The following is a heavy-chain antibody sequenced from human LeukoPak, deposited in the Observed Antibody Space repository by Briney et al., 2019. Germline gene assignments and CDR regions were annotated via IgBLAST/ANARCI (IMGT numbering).Heavy chain of an antibody. J-gene: IGHJ6*02. Sequence: ASVKVSCQASGYTFTSYAMHWVRQAPGQRLEWMGWINAGNGNTKYSQKFQGRVTITRDTSASTAYMELSSLRSEDTAVYYCARDIVATGAPYYYYYGMDVWGQGTTVTVSS. CDR3: ARDIVATGAPYYYYYGMDV. V-gene: IGHV1-3*01. CDR1: GYTFTSYA. D-gene: IGHD5-12*01. CDR2: INAGNGNT.